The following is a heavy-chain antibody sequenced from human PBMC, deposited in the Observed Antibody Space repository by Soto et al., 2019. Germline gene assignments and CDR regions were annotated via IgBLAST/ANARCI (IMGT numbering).Heavy chain of an antibody. D-gene: IGHD2-15*01. J-gene: IGHJ5*02. CDR2: MNPNSGNT. Sequence: GGSVKVFFKASGYAFTSYDINLVRQATGQGLEWMGWMNPNSGNTGYAQKFQGRVTMTRNTSISTAYMELSSLRSEDTAVYYCARGEVAYCSGGSCLPWFDPWGQGTMVTVSS. CDR3: ARGEVAYCSGGSCLPWFDP. V-gene: IGHV1-8*01. CDR1: GYAFTSYD.